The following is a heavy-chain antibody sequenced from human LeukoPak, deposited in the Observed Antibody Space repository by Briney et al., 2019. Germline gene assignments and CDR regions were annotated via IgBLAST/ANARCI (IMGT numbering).Heavy chain of an antibody. CDR1: GFTLSTYA. D-gene: IGHD6-25*01. CDR2: MSPDGTNK. Sequence: GGSLRLSCVASGFTLSTYAIHWVRQPPGKGLVWVAVMSPDGTNKYYADSVKGRFTISRDSSKNTLFLQMNGLRLDDTAAYYCARNHSNRGFHYYNMDGWGQGTTVAV. CDR3: ARNHSNRGFHYYNMDG. V-gene: IGHV3-30*04. J-gene: IGHJ6*02.